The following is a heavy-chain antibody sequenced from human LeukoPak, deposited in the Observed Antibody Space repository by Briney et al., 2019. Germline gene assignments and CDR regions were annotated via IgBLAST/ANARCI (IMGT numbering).Heavy chain of an antibody. D-gene: IGHD5-24*01. V-gene: IGHV1-18*01. CDR1: GYTFTSYG. CDR2: ISAYYGNT. J-gene: IGHJ4*02. CDR3: ARSLVMAASEY. Sequence: WASVKVSCTASGYTFTSYGISWVRQAPGQGLEWMGWISAYYGNTNYAQKFQGRVTMTTDTATRTAYMELRSLGTDDTAVYYCARSLVMAASEYWGQGTLVTVSS.